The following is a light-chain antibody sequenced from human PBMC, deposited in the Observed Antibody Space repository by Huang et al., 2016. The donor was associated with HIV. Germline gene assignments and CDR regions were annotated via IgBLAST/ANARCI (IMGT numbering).Light chain of an antibody. CDR3: QQSYSTPVT. CDR2: AAS. V-gene: IGKV1-39*01. CDR1: QSISSN. Sequence: DIQTTQSPSSLSASVGDRVTITCRVSQSISSNLNWYQQKPGKAPKLLIYAASSLQSGVPSRFSGSGSGTEFTLTISSLQPEDFATYYCQQSYSTPVTFGQGTKLEIK. J-gene: IGKJ2*01.